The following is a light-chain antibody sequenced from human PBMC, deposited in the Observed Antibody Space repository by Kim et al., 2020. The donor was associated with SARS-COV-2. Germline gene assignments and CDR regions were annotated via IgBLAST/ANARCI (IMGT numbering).Light chain of an antibody. J-gene: IGKJ4*02. CDR1: QTIHTY. CDR3: QHSYTTLGLT. V-gene: IGKV1-39*01. Sequence: DIQMTQSPSYLSASVGDSVTITCRSSQTIHTYLNWYQQQPGKAPKLLIYGASTLESGVPSRFSGRGSGTDFTLTISSLQPEDFATYYCQHSYTTLGLTFGGGTKVDIK. CDR2: GAS.